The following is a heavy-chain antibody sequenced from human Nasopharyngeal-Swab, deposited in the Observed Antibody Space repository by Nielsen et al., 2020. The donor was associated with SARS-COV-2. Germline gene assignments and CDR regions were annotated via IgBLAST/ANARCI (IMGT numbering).Heavy chain of an antibody. D-gene: IGHD4-17*01. V-gene: IGHV6-1*01. Sequence: WIRQSPSGGLEWLGRTYYRSKWYNDYAVSVKSRITINPDTSKNQFSLHLNSVTPEDTAVYYCARARGAYGDYYYYYYTDVRGKGTTVTVSS. J-gene: IGHJ6*03. CDR3: ARARGAYGDYYYYYYTDV. CDR2: TYYRSKWYN.